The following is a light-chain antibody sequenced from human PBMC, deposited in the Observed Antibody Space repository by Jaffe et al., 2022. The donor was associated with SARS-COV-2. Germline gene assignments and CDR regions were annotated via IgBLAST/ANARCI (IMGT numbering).Light chain of an antibody. V-gene: IGKV3-11*01. CDR2: DAS. J-gene: IGKJ4*01. CDR1: QSVNSY. Sequence: EIVLTQSPATLSLSPGERATLSCRASQSVNSYLAWYQQKPGQAPRLLIYDASNRATGIPARFSGSGSGTDFTLTISSLEPEDFAVYYCQQRSIWPPLTFGGGTKVEIK. CDR3: QQRSIWPPLT.